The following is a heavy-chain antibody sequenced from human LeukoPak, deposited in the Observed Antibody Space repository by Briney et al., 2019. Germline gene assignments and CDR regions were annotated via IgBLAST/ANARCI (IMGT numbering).Heavy chain of an antibody. V-gene: IGHV3-23*01. CDR1: GLTFSNYA. CDR2: TNGNGATT. CDR3: ARDTDHQLGTADV. J-gene: IGHJ6*04. D-gene: IGHD7-27*01. Sequence: GGSLRLSCAASGLTFSNYAMSWVRQAPGKGLEWVSHTNGNGATTYYADSVKGRFTISRDNSKNTLYLQMNSLRAEDTAVYYCARDTDHQLGTADVWGKGTTVTVSS.